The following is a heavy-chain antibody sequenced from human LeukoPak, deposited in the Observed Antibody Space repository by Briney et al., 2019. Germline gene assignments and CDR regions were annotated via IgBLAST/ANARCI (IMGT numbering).Heavy chain of an antibody. CDR3: ATPPLYSSSWDFDY. J-gene: IGHJ4*02. V-gene: IGHV1-24*01. Sequence: ASVKVSCKVSGYTLTELSMHWVRQAPGKGLEWRGGFDPEDGETIYAQKFQGRVTMTEDTSTDTAYMELSSLRSEDTAVYYCATPPLYSSSWDFDYWGQGTLVTVSS. D-gene: IGHD6-13*01. CDR2: FDPEDGET. CDR1: GYTLTELS.